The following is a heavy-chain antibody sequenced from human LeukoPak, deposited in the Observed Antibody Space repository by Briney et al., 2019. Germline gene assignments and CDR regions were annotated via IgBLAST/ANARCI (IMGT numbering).Heavy chain of an antibody. J-gene: IGHJ4*02. CDR3: ATGREGPSLDH. CDR2: IYSGGDT. D-gene: IGHD1-26*01. V-gene: IGHV3-66*01. Sequence: GGSLRLSCAASGFTVSSNYMSWVRQAAGKGLEWVSVIYSGGDTFYADSVKGRFTISRDNSKNTLYLQMHSLRAEDTAVYYCATGREGPSLDHWGQGTLVTASS. CDR1: GFTVSSNY.